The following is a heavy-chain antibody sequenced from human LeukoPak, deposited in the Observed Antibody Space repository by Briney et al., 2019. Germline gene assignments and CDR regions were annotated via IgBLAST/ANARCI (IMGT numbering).Heavy chain of an antibody. CDR2: IYYSGST. Sequence: SETLSLTCTVSGGSISSYYWSWIRQPPGKGLEWMGYIYYSGSTNYNPSLKSRVTISVDTSKNQFSLKLSSVTAADTAVYYCARDGGGSYYAFDIWGQGTMVTVSS. J-gene: IGHJ3*02. V-gene: IGHV4-59*01. CDR3: ARDGGGSYYAFDI. D-gene: IGHD1-26*01. CDR1: GGSISSYY.